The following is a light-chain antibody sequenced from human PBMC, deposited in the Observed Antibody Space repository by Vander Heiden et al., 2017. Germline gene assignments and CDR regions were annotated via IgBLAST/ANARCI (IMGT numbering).Light chain of an antibody. CDR3: APGDDGLNGPV. J-gene: IGLJ2*01. V-gene: IGLV1-44*01. Sequence: QSVVTQPPSASGAPGPRVTPSCSGTSSNIADTSVRWSQQVPGTAPKLLLYNNEQRPSGVPYRFSGSKYGTSASLAINGLQSEEEAHYYCAPGDDGLNGPVFGGGTKLTVL. CDR2: NNE. CDR1: SSNIADTS.